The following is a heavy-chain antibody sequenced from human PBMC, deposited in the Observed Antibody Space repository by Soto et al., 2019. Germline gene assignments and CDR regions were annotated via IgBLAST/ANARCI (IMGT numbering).Heavy chain of an antibody. CDR1: GDSVSSNSAA. V-gene: IGHV6-1*01. J-gene: IGHJ5*02. Sequence: SQTLSLTCAISGDSVSSNSAAWNLISQSPSRGLEWLGRTYYRSKLYNDYAVSVKSRITINPDTSKNQFSLQLNSVTPEDTAVYYSASEAWGIAAAVSAWFDPWGQGTLLTVSS. D-gene: IGHD6-13*01. CDR3: ASEAWGIAAAVSAWFDP. CDR2: TYYRSKLYN.